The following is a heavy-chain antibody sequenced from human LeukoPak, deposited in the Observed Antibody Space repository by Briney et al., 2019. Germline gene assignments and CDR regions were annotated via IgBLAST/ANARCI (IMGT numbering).Heavy chain of an antibody. J-gene: IGHJ4*02. CDR1: GGTFSSYA. D-gene: IGHD2-2*01. CDR2: ITPIFGTA. V-gene: IGHV1-69*13. CDR3: ARGNGGPADIALFDY. Sequence: SVKVSCKASGGTFSSYAISWVRQAPGQGLEWMGGITPIFGTANYAQKFQGRVTITADESTSTAYMELSSLRSEDTAVYYCARGNGGPADIALFDYWGQGTLVTVSS.